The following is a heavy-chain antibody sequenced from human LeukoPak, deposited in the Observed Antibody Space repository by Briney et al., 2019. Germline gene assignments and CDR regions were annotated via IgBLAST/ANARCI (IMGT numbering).Heavy chain of an antibody. CDR1: GGTFSSYA. CDR2: IIPFFGIA. D-gene: IGHD4-17*01. J-gene: IGHJ5*02. CDR3: ARMYGDYEDP. V-gene: IGHV1-69*13. Sequence: ASVKVSCKASGGTFSSYAISWVRQAPGQGLEWMGGIIPFFGIANYAKKFQGRVTITADESTSTAYMELSSLRSEDTAVYYCARMYGDYEDPWGQGTLVTVSS.